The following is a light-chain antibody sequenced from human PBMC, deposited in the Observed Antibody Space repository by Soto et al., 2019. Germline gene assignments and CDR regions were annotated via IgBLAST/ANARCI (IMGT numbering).Light chain of an antibody. J-gene: IGKJ1*01. CDR1: QSVSSN. Sequence: EIVMTQCPATLSVSPGERATLSFRASQSVSSNLAWYQQKPGQAPRLLIYGASTRATGIPARFSGSGSGTEFTLTISSLQSEDSAVYYCQQYNNWPRTFGQGTKVDIK. CDR2: GAS. V-gene: IGKV3-15*01. CDR3: QQYNNWPRT.